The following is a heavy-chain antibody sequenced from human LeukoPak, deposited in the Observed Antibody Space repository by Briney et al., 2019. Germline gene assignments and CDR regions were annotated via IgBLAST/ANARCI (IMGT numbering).Heavy chain of an antibody. CDR1: GGSISSYY. J-gene: IGHJ4*02. CDR3: ARDPGSSSYYDSSGYLGGDY. CDR2: IYTSGST. D-gene: IGHD3-22*01. Sequence: SETLSLTCTVSGGSISSYYWSWIRQPAGKGLERIGRIYTSGSTNYNPSLKSRGTMSVDTSKNQFSLKLSSVTAADTAVYYCARDPGSSSYYDSSGYLGGDYWGQGTLVTVSS. V-gene: IGHV4-4*07.